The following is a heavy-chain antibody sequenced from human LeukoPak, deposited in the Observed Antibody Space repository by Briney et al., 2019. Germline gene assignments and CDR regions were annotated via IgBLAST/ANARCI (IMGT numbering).Heavy chain of an antibody. CDR1: GFTFSSYA. J-gene: IGHJ6*02. Sequence: GGSQRLSCVASGFTFSSYAMHWVRQAPGKGLEWVAVISYDGSNKYYADSVKGRFTISRDNSKNTLYLQMNSLRAEDTAVYYCARAEGEYYYFGMDVWGQGTTVTVSS. V-gene: IGHV3-30-3*01. CDR3: ARAEGEYYYFGMDV. CDR2: ISYDGSNK.